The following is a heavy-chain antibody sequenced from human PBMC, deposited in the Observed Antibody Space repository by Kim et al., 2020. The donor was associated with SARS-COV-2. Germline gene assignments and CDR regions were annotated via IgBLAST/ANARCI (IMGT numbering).Heavy chain of an antibody. CDR1: GFTFSSYG. V-gene: IGHV3-30*18. Sequence: GGSLRLSCAASGFTFSSYGMHWVRQAPGKGLEWVAVTSYDGSNEYYADSVKGRFIISRDNSKNTLYLQMNSLRAEDTAVYYCAKRGRDGYNFYYYYMDVWGKGTTVTVSS. CDR2: TSYDGSNE. CDR3: AKRGRDGYNFYYYYMDV. D-gene: IGHD5-12*01. J-gene: IGHJ6*03.